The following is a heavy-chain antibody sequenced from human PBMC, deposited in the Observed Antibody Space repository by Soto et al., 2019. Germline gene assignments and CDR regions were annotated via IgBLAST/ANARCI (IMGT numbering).Heavy chain of an antibody. V-gene: IGHV4-59*01. J-gene: IGHJ4*02. Sequence: SETLSLTCAVYGGSISSYYWSWIRQPPGKGLEWIGYIYYSGSTNYNPSLKSRVTISVDTSKNQFSLKLSSVTAADTAVYYCATARYCSGGSCYGEFDYWGQGTLVTVSS. CDR2: IYYSGST. CDR1: GGSISSYY. CDR3: ATARYCSGGSCYGEFDY. D-gene: IGHD2-15*01.